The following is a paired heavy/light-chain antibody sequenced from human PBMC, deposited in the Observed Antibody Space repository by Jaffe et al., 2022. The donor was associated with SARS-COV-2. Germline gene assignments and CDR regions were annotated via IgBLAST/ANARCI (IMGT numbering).Light chain of an antibody. CDR2: SNN. V-gene: IGLV1-44*01. Sequence: QSVMTQPPSASGTPGQRVTISCSGSYSNIGGNTVNWYQQLPGTAPKVLIYSNNQRPSGVPDRFSGSKSGTSASLAISGLQSEDEADYYCAAWDDSLNGPVFGGGTKLTVL. CDR3: AAWDDSLNGPV. J-gene: IGLJ3*02. CDR1: YSNIGGNT.
Heavy chain of an antibody. D-gene: IGHD3-10*01. CDR2: ISTSGTTI. CDR3: ARDRDNYYYGSGTFACDI. J-gene: IGHJ3*02. Sequence: QVQLVESGGDLVKPGGSLRLSCAASGFTFSDYYMSWVRQAPGKGLEWVSSISTSGTTIYYADSVKGRFTISRDNAKNSVFLQMNSLRAEDKAVYYCARDRDNYYYGSGTFACDIWGQGTMVSVSS. CDR1: GFTFSDYY. V-gene: IGHV3-11*01.